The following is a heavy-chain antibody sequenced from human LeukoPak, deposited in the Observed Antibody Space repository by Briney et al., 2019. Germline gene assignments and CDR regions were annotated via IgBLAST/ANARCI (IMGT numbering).Heavy chain of an antibody. V-gene: IGHV3-30*18. CDR2: ISYDGSSE. CDR3: AKDHPAMGVHYYYYGMDV. Sequence: GGSLRLSCAASEFTFRSYGMHWVRQAPGKGLEWVAVISYDGSSEYYTDSVKGRFTISRDNSKNTLYLQMNSLRAEDTAVYYCAKDHPAMGVHYYYYGMDVWGQGTTVTVSS. D-gene: IGHD5-18*01. CDR1: EFTFRSYG. J-gene: IGHJ6*02.